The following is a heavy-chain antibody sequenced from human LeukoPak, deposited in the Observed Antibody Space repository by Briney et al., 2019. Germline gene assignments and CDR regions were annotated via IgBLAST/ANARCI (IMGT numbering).Heavy chain of an antibody. CDR2: IIPIFGTA. CDR3: AVPFGELSGWFDA. J-gene: IGHJ5*02. CDR1: GGTFSSYA. V-gene: IGHV1-69*13. D-gene: IGHD3-10*01. Sequence: SVKVSCTASGGTFSSYAISWVRQAPGQGLEWMGGIIPIFGTANYAQKFQGRVTITADESTSTAYMELSSLRSEDTAVYYCAVPFGELSGWFDAWGQGTLVTVSS.